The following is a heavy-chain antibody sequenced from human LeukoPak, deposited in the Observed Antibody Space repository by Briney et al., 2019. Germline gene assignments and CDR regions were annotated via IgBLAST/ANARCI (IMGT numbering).Heavy chain of an antibody. CDR3: AKGVAVASPYYFDY. CDR1: GFTFSSYA. CDR2: ISGSGSST. Sequence: GGSLRLSCATSGFTFSSYAMSWVRQAPGKGLEWVSPISGSGSSTYYADSVKGRFTISRDNSKNTLYLQMNSLRAEDTAVYYCAKGVAVASPYYFDYWGQGTLVTVSS. V-gene: IGHV3-23*01. J-gene: IGHJ4*02. D-gene: IGHD6-19*01.